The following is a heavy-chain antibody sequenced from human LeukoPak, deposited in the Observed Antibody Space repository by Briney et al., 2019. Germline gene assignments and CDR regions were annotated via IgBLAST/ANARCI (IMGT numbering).Heavy chain of an antibody. CDR2: ISWDGGST. CDR3: AKSKTAVTTGYLDY. Sequence: HTGGSLRLSCAASRFTFDDYTMHWVRQAPGKGLEWVSLISWDGGSTYYADSVKGRFTISRDNSKNSLYLQMNSLRTEDTALYYCAKSKTAVTTGYLDYWGQGTLVTVSS. J-gene: IGHJ4*02. CDR1: RFTFDDYT. D-gene: IGHD4-17*01. V-gene: IGHV3-43*01.